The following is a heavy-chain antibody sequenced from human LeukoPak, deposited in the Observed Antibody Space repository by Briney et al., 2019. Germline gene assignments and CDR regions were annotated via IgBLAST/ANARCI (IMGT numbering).Heavy chain of an antibody. V-gene: IGHV4-30-4*08. Sequence: SETLSLTCTVSGGSISSGDYYWSWIREPPGRGVEWIGYIYYSGSTYYNPSLKSRVTISVDTSKNQFSLKLSSVTAADTAVYYCARSSIAENAFDIWGQGTMVTVSS. CDR2: IYYSGST. J-gene: IGHJ3*02. D-gene: IGHD6-13*01. CDR3: ARSSIAENAFDI. CDR1: GGSISSGDYY.